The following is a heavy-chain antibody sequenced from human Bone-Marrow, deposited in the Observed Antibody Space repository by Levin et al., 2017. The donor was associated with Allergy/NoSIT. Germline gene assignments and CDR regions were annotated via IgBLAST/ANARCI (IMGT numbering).Heavy chain of an antibody. Sequence: GDSLKISGAASGFTFSSYAMSWVRKAPGKGLEWVSAISGSGGSTYYADSVKGRFTISRDNSKNTLYLQMNSLRAEDTAVYYCAKDRGRGWFTDYWGQGTLVTVSS. J-gene: IGHJ4*02. V-gene: IGHV3-23*01. D-gene: IGHD6-19*01. CDR2: ISGSGGST. CDR3: AKDRGRGWFTDY. CDR1: GFTFSSYA.